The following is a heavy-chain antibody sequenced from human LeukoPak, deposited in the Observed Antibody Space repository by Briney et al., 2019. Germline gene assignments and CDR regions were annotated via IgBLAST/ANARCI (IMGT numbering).Heavy chain of an antibody. CDR1: GYTFTNYD. D-gene: IGHD1-26*01. CDR3: ARVDGSADY. Sequence: ASVKVSCKASGYTFTNYDINWVRQATGQGLEWMGWVNPKSGYTGYAQKSQGRVTISRDTSISTAYMELSSLRSEDTAVYYCARVDGSADYWGQGTLVTVSS. CDR2: VNPKSGYT. J-gene: IGHJ4*02. V-gene: IGHV1-8*01.